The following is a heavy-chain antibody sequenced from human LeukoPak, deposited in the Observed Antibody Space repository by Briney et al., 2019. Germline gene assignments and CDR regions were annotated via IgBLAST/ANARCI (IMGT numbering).Heavy chain of an antibody. J-gene: IGHJ4*02. V-gene: IGHV4-39*07. CDR3: ARDRQLSPPAVDS. Sequence: SETLSLTCTVSGASISDRSHYWGWIRQSPGKGLEWIASVYYSGGTYYNPSFRSRLTISMDTSENQISLSLNSATAADTAIYYCARDRQLSPPAVDSWGQGTLVTVSS. D-gene: IGHD1-1*01. CDR2: VYYSGGT. CDR1: GASISDRSHY.